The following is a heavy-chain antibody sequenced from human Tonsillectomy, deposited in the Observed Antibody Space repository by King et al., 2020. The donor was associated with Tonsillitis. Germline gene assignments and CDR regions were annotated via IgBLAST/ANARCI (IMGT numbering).Heavy chain of an antibody. CDR1: GFTFISYA. J-gene: IGHJ4*02. V-gene: IGHV3-23*04. D-gene: IGHD3-16*01. CDR3: AKEGGGDDFDY. Sequence: VQLVESGGGLVQPGGSLRLSCAASGFTFISYAMRWVRQAPGKGLEWVSGISGIGGSTYYADTVKGRFTMSRDNSKETLYLQMNSLRAEDTAVYYCAKEGGGDDFDYWGQGTLVTVSS. CDR2: ISGIGGST.